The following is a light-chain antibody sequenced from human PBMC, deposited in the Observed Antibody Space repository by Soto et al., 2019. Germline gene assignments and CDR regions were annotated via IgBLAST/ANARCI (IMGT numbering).Light chain of an antibody. J-gene: IGKJ1*01. CDR1: QSVLYSSNNKNY. CDR2: WAS. V-gene: IGKV4-1*01. CDR3: QQYYSTPWT. Sequence: DIVMTPSPDSLAVSLGERATINCKSSQSVLYSSNNKNYLAWYQQKPGQPPKLLIYWASTRESGVPDRFSGSGSGTDFTLTISSLQAEDVTFYYCQQYYSTPWTFGQGTKVEIK.